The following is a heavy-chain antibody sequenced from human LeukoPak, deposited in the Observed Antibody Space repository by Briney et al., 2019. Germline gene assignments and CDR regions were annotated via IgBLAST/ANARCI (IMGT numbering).Heavy chain of an antibody. CDR2: ISSSSSYI. V-gene: IGHV3-21*01. D-gene: IGHD5-18*01. J-gene: IGHJ4*02. CDR3: AREVLDTANFDY. Sequence: PGGSLRLSCAASGFTFSSYSMNWVRQAPGKGLEWVSSISSSSSYIYYADSVKGRFTISRDNAKNSLYLQMSSLRAEDTAVYYCAREVLDTANFDYWGQGTLVTVSS. CDR1: GFTFSSYS.